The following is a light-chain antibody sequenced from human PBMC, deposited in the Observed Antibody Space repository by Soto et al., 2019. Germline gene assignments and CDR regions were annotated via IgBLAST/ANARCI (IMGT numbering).Light chain of an antibody. CDR1: QSVRSSY. CDR3: QQYGTTPMYT. Sequence: EIVLTQSPGTLSLSPGERATLSCRASQSVRSSYLAWYRQKPGQAPRLLIYGASSRATGIPDRFSGSGSETDFTLTISRLEPEDFAVYYCQQYGTTPMYTFGQGTKLEIK. J-gene: IGKJ2*01. V-gene: IGKV3-20*01. CDR2: GAS.